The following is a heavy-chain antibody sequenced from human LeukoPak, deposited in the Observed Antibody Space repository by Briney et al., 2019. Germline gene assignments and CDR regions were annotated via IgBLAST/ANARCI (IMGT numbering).Heavy chain of an antibody. CDR3: ARDPYDYVWGSHRSYFDY. Sequence: GGSLRLSCAASGFIFSGYGMSWVRQAAGKGLEWVSAISGTGGTTYYADSVKGRFTISRDNARNSLSLQMNSLRPEDTAVYYCARDPYDYVWGSHRSYFDYWGQGTLVTVSS. V-gene: IGHV3-23*01. J-gene: IGHJ4*02. CDR1: GFIFSGYG. CDR2: ISGTGGTT. D-gene: IGHD3-16*02.